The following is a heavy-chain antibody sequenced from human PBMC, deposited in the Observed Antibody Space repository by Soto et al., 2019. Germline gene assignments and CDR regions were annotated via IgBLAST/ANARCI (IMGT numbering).Heavy chain of an antibody. CDR1: GYSFPSFC. CDR3: VKQHPLDSRACHN. D-gene: IGHD6-19*01. V-gene: IGHV5-51*01. CDR2: IYPGDSET. J-gene: IGHJ4*02. Sequence: GESLKISCKVSGYSFPSFCIGWVRQMPGKGLEWLGSIYPGDSETRYSPSFQGEVTISADKSITTAYLHWRSLRASDTATYYCVKQHPLDSRACHNWGQGTLFNVS.